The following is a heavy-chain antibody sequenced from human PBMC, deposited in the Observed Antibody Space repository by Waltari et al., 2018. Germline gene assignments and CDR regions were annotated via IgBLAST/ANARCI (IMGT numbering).Heavy chain of an antibody. CDR3: ARIYGYCSGGSCYHRPLDY. Sequence: QVTLRESGPALVKPTQTLTLTCTFSGFSLSPSGMCVSWIRPPPGKALEWLARIDWDDDKYYSTSLKTRLTISKDTSKNQVVLTMTNMDPVDTATYYCARIYGYCSGGSCYHRPLDYWGQGTLVTVSS. J-gene: IGHJ4*02. D-gene: IGHD2-15*01. CDR1: GFSLSPSGMC. V-gene: IGHV2-70*15. CDR2: IDWDDDK.